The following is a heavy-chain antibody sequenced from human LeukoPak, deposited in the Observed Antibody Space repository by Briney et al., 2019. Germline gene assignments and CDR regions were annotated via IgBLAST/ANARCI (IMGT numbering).Heavy chain of an antibody. CDR2: ISGNNDNP. CDR1: GYTFSNFG. J-gene: IGHJ4*02. Sequence: VASVKVSCKTSGYTFSNFGINWVRQAPGQGLEWMGWISGNNDNPNYGQKFQGRFTVTTDSSTSTAYMELRNLRFDDTAVYYCARDGTSTDDYWGQGTLVTVS. V-gene: IGHV1-18*01. CDR3: ARDGTSTDDY. D-gene: IGHD2-2*01.